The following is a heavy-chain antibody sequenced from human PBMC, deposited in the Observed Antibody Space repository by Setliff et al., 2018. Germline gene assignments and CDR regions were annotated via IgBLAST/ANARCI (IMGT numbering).Heavy chain of an antibody. CDR3: ARARIQLWSSPYNWFDP. Sequence: SETLSLTCTVSGYSISSGYIWGWIRQPPGKGLEWVGNIGHTGSTNCNPSLKSRVTISVDTSKNQFSLKLSSVTAADTAVYYCARARIQLWSSPYNWFDPWGQGTLVTVSS. J-gene: IGHJ5*02. D-gene: IGHD5-18*01. CDR1: GYSISSGYI. V-gene: IGHV4-38-2*02. CDR2: IGHTGST.